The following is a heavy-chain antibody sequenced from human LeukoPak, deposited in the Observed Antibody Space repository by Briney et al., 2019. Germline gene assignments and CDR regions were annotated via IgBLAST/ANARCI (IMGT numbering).Heavy chain of an antibody. CDR2: IYYSGST. V-gene: IGHV4-61*01. J-gene: IGHJ4*02. CDR1: GGSVSSGSYY. Sequence: PSETLSLTCTVSGGSVSSGSYYWSWIRQPPGKGLEWIGYIYYSGSTNYNPSLKSRVTISVDTSKNQFSLRLSSVTAADTAVYYCARRRYYGDFDYWGQGTLVTVSS. D-gene: IGHD1-26*01. CDR3: ARRRYYGDFDY.